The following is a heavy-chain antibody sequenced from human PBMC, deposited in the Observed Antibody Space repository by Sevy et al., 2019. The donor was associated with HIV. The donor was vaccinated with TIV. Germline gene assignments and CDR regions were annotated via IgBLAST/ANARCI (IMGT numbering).Heavy chain of an antibody. D-gene: IGHD3-22*01. CDR2: ISGGGGNT. CDR3: ARKYHDTSGYPRYSMDV. CDR1: RFTFSSYA. J-gene: IGHJ6*02. Sequence: QLGGSLRLSCAASRFTFSSYAMYWVRQAPGKGLEYVSAISGGGGNTYYGTSVKGRFTVSRDNAKNTLYLQMGSLRAEDMAVYFCARKYHDTSGYPRYSMDVWGQGTTVTVSS. V-gene: IGHV3-64*01.